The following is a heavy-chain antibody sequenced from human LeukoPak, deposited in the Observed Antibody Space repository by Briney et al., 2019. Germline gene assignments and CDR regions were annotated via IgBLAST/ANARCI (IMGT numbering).Heavy chain of an antibody. Sequence: PGGSLSLSCAASGFTFSTYAMSWVRQAPGKGLVWVSAISGRGVSTSYADSVRGRFTISRDNSKNTLYLQMNSLRAEDTAVYYCAKAASGNWNDVSDYWGQGTLVTVSS. V-gene: IGHV3-23*01. D-gene: IGHD1-20*01. CDR1: GFTFSTYA. CDR3: AKAASGNWNDVSDY. J-gene: IGHJ4*02. CDR2: ISGRGVST.